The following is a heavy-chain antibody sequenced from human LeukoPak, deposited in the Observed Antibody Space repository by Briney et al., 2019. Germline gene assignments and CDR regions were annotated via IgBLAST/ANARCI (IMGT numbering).Heavy chain of an antibody. CDR2: IYTGGST. J-gene: IGHJ5*02. D-gene: IGHD5-18*01. V-gene: IGHV3-53*01. CDR3: ARSVDTAMVA. CDR1: GFTVSSNY. Sequence: GGSLRLSCAASGFTVSSNYMSWVRQAPGKGLEWVSVIYTGGSTYYADSVKGRFTISRDNSKNTVYLQMNSLRAGDTAVYYCARSVDTAMVAWGQGTLVTVSS.